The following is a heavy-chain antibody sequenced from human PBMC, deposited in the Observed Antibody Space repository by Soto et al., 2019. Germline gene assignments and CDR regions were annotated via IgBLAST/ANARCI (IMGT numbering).Heavy chain of an antibody. CDR3: ARGDATKIVVTTYYAMDV. CDR2: IIPVFGTP. D-gene: IGHD3-22*01. J-gene: IGHJ6*02. V-gene: IGHV1-69*12. CDR1: GGSLSNYG. Sequence: QVQLVQSGAEVKKPGSSVKVSCKASGGSLSNYGISWVRQSPGQGLEWMGAIIPVFGTPKYAQKFQDRVTMTADESTTTVYLEVRSLTSEDTAVYYCARGDATKIVVTTYYAMDVWGQATTVTVSS.